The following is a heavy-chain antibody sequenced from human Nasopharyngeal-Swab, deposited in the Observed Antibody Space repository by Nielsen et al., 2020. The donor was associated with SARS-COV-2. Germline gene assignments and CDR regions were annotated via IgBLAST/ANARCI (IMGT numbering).Heavy chain of an antibody. CDR3: ARPYRYCSGGSCHSGGAFDI. Sequence: WIRQPPGKGLEWIVSIYYSGSTYYNPSLKSRVTISVDTSKNQFSLKLSSVTAADTAVYYCARPYRYCSGGSCHSGGAFDIWGQGTMVTVSS. CDR2: IYYSGST. J-gene: IGHJ3*02. V-gene: IGHV4-39*01. D-gene: IGHD2-15*01.